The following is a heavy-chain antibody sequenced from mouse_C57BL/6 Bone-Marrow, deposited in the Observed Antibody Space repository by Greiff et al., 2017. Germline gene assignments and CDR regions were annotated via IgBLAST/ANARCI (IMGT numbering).Heavy chain of an antibody. J-gene: IGHJ4*01. Sequence: VQLKQSVAELVRPGASVKLSCTASGFNIKNTYMPWVKQRPEQGLGWIGRIDPANGNTKYAPKFQGKATITADTSSNTAYLQLSSLTSEDTAIYYCARFPDGYYVIYAMDYWGQGTSVTVSS. V-gene: IGHV14-3*01. CDR2: IDPANGNT. CDR1: GFNIKNTY. CDR3: ARFPDGYYVIYAMDY. D-gene: IGHD2-3*01.